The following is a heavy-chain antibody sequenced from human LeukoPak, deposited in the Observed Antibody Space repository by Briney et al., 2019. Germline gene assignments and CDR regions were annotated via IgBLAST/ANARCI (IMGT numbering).Heavy chain of an antibody. CDR2: IWYDGSNK. CDR1: GFKFSSYG. J-gene: IGHJ3*01. D-gene: IGHD3-22*01. Sequence: GGSLRLSCAASGFKFSSYGMHWVRQAPGKGLEWVAVIWYDGSNKYYVDSVKGRFTISRDNSKNTLYLQMNSLRAEDTAVYYCARSLIYYDSSSYRAFDFWGQGTMVTVSS. V-gene: IGHV3-33*01. CDR3: ARSLIYYDSSSYRAFDF.